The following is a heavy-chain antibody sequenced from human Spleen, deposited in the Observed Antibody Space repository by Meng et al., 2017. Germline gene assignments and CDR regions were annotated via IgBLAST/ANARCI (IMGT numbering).Heavy chain of an antibody. Sequence: QVQLVESGGGLVKPGGSLRLSCAASGFQFSPYYMSWIRQAPGKGLEWVAVTWYDGSNKFYADFVKGRFTISRDNSKNTLYLQMNSLRAEDTAVYYCARDCSGGSCYFLDYWGQGTLVTVSS. V-gene: IGHV3-33*08. CDR3: ARDCSGGSCYFLDY. CDR1: GFQFSPYY. J-gene: IGHJ4*02. D-gene: IGHD2-15*01. CDR2: TWYDGSNK.